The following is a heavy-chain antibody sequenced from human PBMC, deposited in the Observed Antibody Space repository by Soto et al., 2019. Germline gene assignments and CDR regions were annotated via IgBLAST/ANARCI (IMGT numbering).Heavy chain of an antibody. CDR3: ARGGRLVVVAHNHTMASYYYGMDV. J-gene: IGHJ6*02. CDR1: GYTFTSYD. Sequence: ASVKVSCKASGYTFTSYDINWVRQATGQGLEWMGWMNPNSGNTGYAQKFQGRVTMTRNTSISTAYMELSSLRSEDTAVYYCARGGRLVVVAHNHTMASYYYGMDVWGQGTTVTVSS. CDR2: MNPNSGNT. V-gene: IGHV1-8*01. D-gene: IGHD2-15*01.